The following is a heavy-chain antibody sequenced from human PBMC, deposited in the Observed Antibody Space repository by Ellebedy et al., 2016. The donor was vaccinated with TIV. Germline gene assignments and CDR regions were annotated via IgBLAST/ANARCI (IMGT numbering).Heavy chain of an antibody. Sequence: GESLKISXAASGFTFSNFWMTWVRQAPGKGLERVANINQDGSAKYFVDSVRGRFTISRDNAKNSLYLQMNSLRAEDTAVYYCARRGRGAVGFDYWGQGTLVTVSS. J-gene: IGHJ4*02. V-gene: IGHV3-7*03. CDR1: GFTFSNFW. CDR3: ARRGRGAVGFDY. CDR2: INQDGSAK. D-gene: IGHD1-26*01.